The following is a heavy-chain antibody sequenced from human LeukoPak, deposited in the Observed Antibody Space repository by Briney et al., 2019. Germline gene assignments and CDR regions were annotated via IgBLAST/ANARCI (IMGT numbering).Heavy chain of an antibody. J-gene: IGHJ4*02. CDR3: ARDRRYYYGSGSYYPGDY. CDR2: INPSGGST. D-gene: IGHD3-10*01. V-gene: IGHV1-46*01. Sequence: ASVKVSCKASGYTFTSYYMHWVRQAPGQGLEWMGIINPSGGSTSYAQKFQGGVTMTRDTSTSTVYMELSSLRSEDTAVYYCARDRRYYYGSGSYYPGDYWGQGTLVTVSS. CDR1: GYTFTSYY.